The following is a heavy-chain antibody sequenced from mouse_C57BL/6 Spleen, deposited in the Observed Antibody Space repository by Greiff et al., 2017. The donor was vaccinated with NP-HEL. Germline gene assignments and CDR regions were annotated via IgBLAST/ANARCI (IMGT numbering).Heavy chain of an antibody. D-gene: IGHD4-1*01. J-gene: IGHJ3*01. Sequence: QVHVKQSGAELVRPGASVKLSCKASGYTFTDYYINWVKQRPGQGLEWIARIYPGSGNTYYNEKFKGKATLTAEKSSSTAYMQLSSLTSEDSAVYFCAREELGRFAYWGQGTLVTVSA. CDR2: IYPGSGNT. CDR1: GYTFTDYY. V-gene: IGHV1-76*01. CDR3: AREELGRFAY.